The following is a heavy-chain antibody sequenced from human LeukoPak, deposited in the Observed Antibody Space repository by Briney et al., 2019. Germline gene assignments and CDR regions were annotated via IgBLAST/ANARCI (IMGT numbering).Heavy chain of an antibody. V-gene: IGHV4-59*12. CDR1: GGSISSYY. CDR3: ARARRREGYNPYFDY. Sequence: SETLSLTCTVSGGSISSYYWSWIRQPPGKGLQWIGYISYSGSAKYNPSLKSRVTISVDTSKNQFSLKLSSVTAADTAVYYCARARRREGYNPYFDYWGQGTLVTVSS. J-gene: IGHJ4*02. D-gene: IGHD5-24*01. CDR2: ISYSGSA.